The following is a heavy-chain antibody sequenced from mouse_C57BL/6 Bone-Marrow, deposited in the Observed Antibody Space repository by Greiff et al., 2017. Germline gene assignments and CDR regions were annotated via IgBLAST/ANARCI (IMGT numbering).Heavy chain of an antibody. CDR1: EYEFPSHA. J-gene: IGHJ1*03. D-gene: IGHD1-1*01. Sequence: EVKLMESGGGLVQPGESLKLSCESNEYEFPSHAMSWVRKTPEKRLELVAAINSDGGSTYYPDTMERRFIISRDNTKKTLYLQMSSLRSEDTALYYCARNYYGSSYDWYFDVWGTGTTVTVSS. CDR3: ARNYYGSSYDWYFDV. V-gene: IGHV5-2*01. CDR2: INSDGGST.